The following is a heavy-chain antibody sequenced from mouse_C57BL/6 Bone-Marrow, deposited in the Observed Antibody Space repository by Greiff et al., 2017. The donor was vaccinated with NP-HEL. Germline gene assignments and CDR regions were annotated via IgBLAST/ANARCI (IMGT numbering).Heavy chain of an antibody. V-gene: IGHV1-18*01. J-gene: IGHJ1*03. CDR1: GYTFTDYN. CDR3: ARTVTTVVALYWYFDV. D-gene: IGHD1-1*01. CDR2: INPNNGGT. Sequence: VQLQQSGPELVKPGASVKIPCKASGYTFTDYNMDWVKQSHGKSLEWIGDINPNNGGTIYNQKFKGKATLTVDKSSSTASMELRSLTSEDTAVYYCARTVTTVVALYWYFDVWGTGTTVTVSS.